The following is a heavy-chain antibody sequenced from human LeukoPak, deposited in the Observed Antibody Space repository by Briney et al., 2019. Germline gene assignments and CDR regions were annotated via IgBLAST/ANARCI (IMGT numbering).Heavy chain of an antibody. CDR3: ARSLRGAYYYYGLDV. J-gene: IGHJ6*02. CDR2: IYPGDSDT. Sequence: GESLKISCKGSGYSFTSYWIGWVRQMPGKGLEWMGIIYPGDSDTRYSPSFQGQVTISADKSISTAYLQWSSLKASDTAMYYCARSLRGAYYYYGLDVWGQGTTVTVSS. V-gene: IGHV5-51*01. CDR1: GYSFTSYW. D-gene: IGHD3-10*01.